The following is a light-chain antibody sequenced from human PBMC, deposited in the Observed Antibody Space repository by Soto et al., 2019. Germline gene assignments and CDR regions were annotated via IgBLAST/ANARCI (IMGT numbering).Light chain of an antibody. Sequence: QSALTQPASVSGSPGQSITISCTGTSSDIGGYNYVSWYLQHPGKAPKLLIYEVSNRPSGVSNRFSGSKSGNTASLTISGLQAEDEADYYCSSYTSSRSVVFGGGTKLTVL. J-gene: IGLJ2*01. CDR2: EVS. V-gene: IGLV2-14*01. CDR3: SSYTSSRSVV. CDR1: SSDIGGYNY.